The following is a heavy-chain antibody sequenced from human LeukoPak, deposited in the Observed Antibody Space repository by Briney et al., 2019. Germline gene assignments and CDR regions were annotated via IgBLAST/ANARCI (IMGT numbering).Heavy chain of an antibody. V-gene: IGHV4-4*02. D-gene: IGHD2-15*01. J-gene: IGHJ4*02. CDR1: GGSISSSNW. CDR2: IYHSGST. Sequence: KPSGTLSLTCAVSGGSISSSNWWSWVRQPPGKGLEWIGEIYHSGSTNYNPSLKSRVTISVDKSKNQFSLKLSSVTAADTAVYYCARHEVVVVVAATPEEYFDYRGQGTLVTVSS. CDR3: ARHEVVVVVAATPEEYFDY.